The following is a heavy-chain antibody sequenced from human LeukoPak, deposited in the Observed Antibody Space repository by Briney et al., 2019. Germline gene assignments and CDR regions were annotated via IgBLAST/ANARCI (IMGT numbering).Heavy chain of an antibody. J-gene: IGHJ6*03. CDR1: GYTFTSYG. Sequence: ASVKVSCKASGYTFTSYGISWVRQAPGQGLEWMGWISAYNGNTNYAQKLQGRVTMTTDTSTSTAYMELRSLRSDDTAVYYCARDAYYYDSSGEWPGVDYYMDVWGKGTTVTVSS. CDR3: ARDAYYYDSSGEWPGVDYYMDV. V-gene: IGHV1-18*01. D-gene: IGHD3-22*01. CDR2: ISAYNGNT.